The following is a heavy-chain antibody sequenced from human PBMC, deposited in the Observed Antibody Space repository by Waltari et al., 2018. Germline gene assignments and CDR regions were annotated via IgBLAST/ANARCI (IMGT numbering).Heavy chain of an antibody. CDR1: GFTFSSYW. D-gene: IGHD5-18*01. Sequence: EVQLVESGGGLVQPGGSLRLSCAASGFTFSSYWLSWVRQAPGKGLEWVANIKQDGSEKYYVDSVKGRFTISRDNAKNSLYLQMNSLRAEDTAVYYCAREGVDTAMVKPYWGQGTLVTVSS. J-gene: IGHJ4*02. CDR2: IKQDGSEK. V-gene: IGHV3-7*04. CDR3: AREGVDTAMVKPY.